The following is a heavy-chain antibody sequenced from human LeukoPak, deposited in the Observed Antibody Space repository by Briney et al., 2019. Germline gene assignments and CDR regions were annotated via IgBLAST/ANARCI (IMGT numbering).Heavy chain of an antibody. CDR2: ISGSGGST. Sequence: GGSLRLSCAASGFTFSSYAMSWVRQAPGKGLEWVSGISGSGGSTYYANSVKGRFTISRDNSKNTLYLQMNSLRAEDTAVYYCASQSGIAVAGTNFDYWGQGTLVTVSS. J-gene: IGHJ4*02. CDR3: ASQSGIAVAGTNFDY. CDR1: GFTFSSYA. V-gene: IGHV3-23*01. D-gene: IGHD6-19*01.